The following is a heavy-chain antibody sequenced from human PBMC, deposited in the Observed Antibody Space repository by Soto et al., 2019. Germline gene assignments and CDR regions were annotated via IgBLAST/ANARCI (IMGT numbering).Heavy chain of an antibody. J-gene: IGHJ6*03. CDR1: GFTFSSYA. CDR3: AKPRDSRLRNYYYYYMDV. D-gene: IGHD5-12*01. V-gene: IGHV3-23*01. CDR2: ISGSGGST. Sequence: PGGSLRLSCAASGFTFSSYAMSWVRQAPGKGLEWVSAISGSGGSTYYADSVKGRFTISRDNSKNTLYLQMNSLRAEDTAVYYCAKPRDSRLRNYYYYYMDVWGKGTTVTVSS.